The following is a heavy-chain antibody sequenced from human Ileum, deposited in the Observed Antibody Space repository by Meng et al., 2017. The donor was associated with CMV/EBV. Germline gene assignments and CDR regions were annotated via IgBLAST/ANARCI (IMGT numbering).Heavy chain of an antibody. CDR3: ATHWRGAGSDCFDY. D-gene: IGHD1-26*01. CDR1: GFTFGDYT. V-gene: IGHV3-43*01. CDR2: INWDDNST. J-gene: IGHJ4*02. Sequence: GGTLRLSCAAPGFTFGDYTIHWGCQAPGQGLERESLINWDDNSTHYADSVKGRFTIPRDNAKNSLFLQMNSLGAEDTAVYYCATHWRGAGSDCFDYWGQGTLVTGAS.